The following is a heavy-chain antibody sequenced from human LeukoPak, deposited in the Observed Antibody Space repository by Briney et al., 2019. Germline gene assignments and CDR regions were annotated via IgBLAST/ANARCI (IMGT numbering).Heavy chain of an antibody. J-gene: IGHJ4*02. CDR3: ARCRSGGGCYPDY. CDR2: IYSDGST. Sequence: GGSLRLSCAASGFTVSSNYMSWVRQAPGKGLEWVSVIYSDGSTYYADSVKGRFTISRDNSKNTLYLQMNSLRAEDAAVYYCARCRSGGGCYPDYWGQGTLVTVSS. D-gene: IGHD2-15*01. CDR1: GFTVSSNY. V-gene: IGHV3-53*01.